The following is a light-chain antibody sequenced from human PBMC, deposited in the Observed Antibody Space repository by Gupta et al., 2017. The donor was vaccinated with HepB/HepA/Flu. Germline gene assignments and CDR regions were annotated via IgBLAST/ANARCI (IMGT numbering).Light chain of an antibody. CDR1: KLGDKY. V-gene: IGLV3-1*01. Sequence: SYELTQPPPLSVSPGQTASITCSGDKLGDKYSFWYQQKPGQSPILVIYQNTKRPSGIPERFSGSNSGNTATLTISGTQAMDEADYYCQTWDSSTVVFGGGTKLTVL. J-gene: IGLJ3*02. CDR3: QTWDSSTVV. CDR2: QNT.